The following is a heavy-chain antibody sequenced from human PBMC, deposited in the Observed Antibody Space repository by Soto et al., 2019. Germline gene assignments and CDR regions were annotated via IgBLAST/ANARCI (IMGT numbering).Heavy chain of an antibody. CDR1: GGSISSVGYY. CDR3: ARGVLGYKDYGDYEAEYFQH. CDR2: IYYSGST. D-gene: IGHD4-17*01. Sequence: QVQLQESGPGLVKPSQTLSLTCTVSGGSISSVGYYWSWIRQHPGKGLEWIGYIYYSGSTYYNPSLKSRVTISVDTSKNQFSLKLSSVTAADTVVYYCARGVLGYKDYGDYEAEYFQHWGQGTLVTVSS. V-gene: IGHV4-31*03. J-gene: IGHJ1*01.